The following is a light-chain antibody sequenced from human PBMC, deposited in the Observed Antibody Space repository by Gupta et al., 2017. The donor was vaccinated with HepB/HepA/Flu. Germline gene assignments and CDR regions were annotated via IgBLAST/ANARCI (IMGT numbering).Light chain of an antibody. CDR2: GDS. CDR3: PSYNSNLGSKV. CDR1: RTNIGAGYD. V-gene: IGLV1-40*01. Sequence: QSLLTQPPSVSGALGLTVTISCTGSRTNIGAGYDVPWYQQHPGKAPKLLIYGDSNRPSGVPDRFSGSKSGNSASLAITGLQADDEADYYCPSYNSNLGSKVFGGGTKLTVL. J-gene: IGLJ3*02.